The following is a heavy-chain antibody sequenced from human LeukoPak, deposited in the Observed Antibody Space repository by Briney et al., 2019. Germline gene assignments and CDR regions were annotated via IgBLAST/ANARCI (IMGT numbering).Heavy chain of an antibody. Sequence: GGSLRLSCAASVFTFSDYYMSWIRQAPGGGLEWLSYISSSDDRIDYTDSVKGRFTISRDNAKNTVYLQMNSLRVEDTAVYHCATEMGPHSYWDQGNLVTVSA. CDR1: VFTFSDYY. D-gene: IGHD1-26*01. CDR2: ISSSDDRI. V-gene: IGHV3-11*01. J-gene: IGHJ4*02. CDR3: ATEMGPHSY.